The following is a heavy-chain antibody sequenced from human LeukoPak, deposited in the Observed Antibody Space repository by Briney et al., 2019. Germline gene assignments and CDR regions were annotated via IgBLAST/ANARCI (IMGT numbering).Heavy chain of an antibody. D-gene: IGHD2-15*01. J-gene: IGHJ4*02. V-gene: IGHV1-69*05. CDR2: IIPIFGTA. Sequence: SVKVSCKASGGTFSSYAISWVRQAPGPGLEWMGGIIPIFGTANYAQKFQGRVTITTDESTSTAYMELSSLRSEDTAVYYCARVGYCSGGSCYGLYDYWGQGTLVTVSS. CDR3: ARVGYCSGGSCYGLYDY. CDR1: GGTFSSYA.